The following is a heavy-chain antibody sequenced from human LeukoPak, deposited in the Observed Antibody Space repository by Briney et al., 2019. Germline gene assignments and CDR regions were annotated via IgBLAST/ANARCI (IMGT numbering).Heavy chain of an antibody. V-gene: IGHV3-23*01. CDR2: ICDTGNT. CDR3: ATLGYCTSTSCSLVN. Sequence: PGGSLRLSCAASGFPFSSYVMGWVRQAPGKGLEWVSTICDTGNTYYADSVRGRFTISRDNSKNTLYLQMNSLRTGDTAMYYCATLGYCTSTSCSLVNWGQGTLVTVSS. CDR1: GFPFSSYV. J-gene: IGHJ4*02. D-gene: IGHD2-2*03.